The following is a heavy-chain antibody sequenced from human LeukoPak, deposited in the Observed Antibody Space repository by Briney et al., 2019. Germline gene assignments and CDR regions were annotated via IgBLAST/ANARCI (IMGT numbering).Heavy chain of an antibody. CDR2: ITFGGNT. CDR3: PRGRALHLLEYHYAY. CDR1: GGSFSGYC. V-gene: IGHV4-34*01. J-gene: IGHJ4*02. D-gene: IGHD1-1*01. Sequence: SETLSLTCAVSGGSFSGYCWTWIRQAPGKGLEWIGEITFGGNTNFNPSLQSRVTISIDPSKTQFSLELRSVTAADSAVYYCPRGRALHLLEYHYAYWARETLVP.